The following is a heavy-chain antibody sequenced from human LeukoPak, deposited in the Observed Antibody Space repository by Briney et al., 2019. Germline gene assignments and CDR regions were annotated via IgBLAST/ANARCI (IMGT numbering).Heavy chain of an antibody. J-gene: IGHJ4*01. Sequence: GGSLGLSCTASGFTLRNYWMHWVRQVPGKRLVWVSRISGDGSVTTYADSGQGRFTISRDNAKNILYLQINSLRSEDTAVYYCARYSSSSGGAAYYLDYWGHGTLVTVSS. D-gene: IGHD6-6*01. CDR2: ISGDGSVT. CDR1: GFTLRNYW. V-gene: IGHV3-74*01. CDR3: ARYSSSSGGAAYYLDY.